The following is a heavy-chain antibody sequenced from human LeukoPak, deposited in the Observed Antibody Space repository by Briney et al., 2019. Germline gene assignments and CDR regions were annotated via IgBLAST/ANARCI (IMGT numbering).Heavy chain of an antibody. Sequence: SVMVSCKASGYTFTDNYMHWVRQAPGQGLEWMGWINPNSGGTKYALQLQGRVTMTRDTSISTAYLELSRLRSDDTAVYYCARDRGSYRFDPWGQGTLVTVS. CDR1: GYTFTDNY. J-gene: IGHJ5*02. CDR3: ARDRGSYRFDP. V-gene: IGHV1-2*02. D-gene: IGHD3-16*02. CDR2: INPNSGGT.